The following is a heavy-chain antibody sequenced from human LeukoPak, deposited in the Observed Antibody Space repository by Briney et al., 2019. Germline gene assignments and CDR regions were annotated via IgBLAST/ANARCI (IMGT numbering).Heavy chain of an antibody. CDR3: ARDPVPGIAAD. CDR1: GFTVSSNY. J-gene: IGHJ4*02. Sequence: GGSLRLSCAASGFTVSSNYMSWVRQAPGKGLEWGSVIYSGGSTYYADSVKGRFTISRDNSKNTLYLQMNSLRAEDTAVYYCARDPVPGIAADWGQGTLVTVSS. V-gene: IGHV3-66*01. D-gene: IGHD6-25*01. CDR2: IYSGGST.